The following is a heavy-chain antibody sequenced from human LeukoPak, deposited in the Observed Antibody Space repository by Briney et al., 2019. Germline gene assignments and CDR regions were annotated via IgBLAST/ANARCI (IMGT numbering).Heavy chain of an antibody. Sequence: GGSLRLSCAASGFTFSSYAMHWVRQAPGKGLEFVSAISSNGGSTYYANSVKGRFTISRHNSKNTLYLQMGSLRPDDSSVYYCARGGPVLTAQFDYWGQGTLVTVSS. J-gene: IGHJ4*02. V-gene: IGHV3-64*01. CDR2: ISSNGGST. CDR1: GFTFSSYA. CDR3: ARGGPVLTAQFDY. D-gene: IGHD2-21*02.